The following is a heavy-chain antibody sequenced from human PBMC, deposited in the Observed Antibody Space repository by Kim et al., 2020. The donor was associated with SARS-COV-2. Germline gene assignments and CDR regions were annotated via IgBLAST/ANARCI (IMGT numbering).Heavy chain of an antibody. D-gene: IGHD3-10*01. CDR3: TTGGVFSTVMGLDR. J-gene: IGHJ5*02. V-gene: IGHV3-20*04. CDR2: INWSGDTT. CDR1: GLTFDDYA. Sequence: GGSLRLSCVVSGLTFDDYALSWVRQAPGKGLEWVSGINWSGDTTVYADSVKGRFNISRDNAKNSLYLQMNSLRAEDTALYYCTTGGVFSTVMGLDRWGQG.